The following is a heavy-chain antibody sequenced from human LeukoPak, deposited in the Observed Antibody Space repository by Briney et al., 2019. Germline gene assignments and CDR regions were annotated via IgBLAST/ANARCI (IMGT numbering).Heavy chain of an antibody. D-gene: IGHD3-10*01. CDR3: ARGSASGTYPFDY. Sequence: GASVKVSCKASGYTFTSYAMHWVRQAPGQRLEWMGWINAGNGDTKYSQKFQGRVTITRDTSASTAYMELSSLRSEDTTVYYCARGSASGTYPFDYWGQGTLVTVSS. V-gene: IGHV1-3*01. J-gene: IGHJ4*02. CDR1: GYTFTSYA. CDR2: INAGNGDT.